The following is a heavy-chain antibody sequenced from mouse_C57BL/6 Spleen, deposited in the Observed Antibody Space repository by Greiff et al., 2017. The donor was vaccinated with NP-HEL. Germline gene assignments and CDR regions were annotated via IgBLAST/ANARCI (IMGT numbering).Heavy chain of an antibody. Sequence: EVQLQQSGPELVKPGASVKIPCKASGYTFTDYNMDWVKQSHGKSLEWIGDINPNNGGTIYNQKFKGKATLTVDKSSSTAYMELRSLTSEDTAVYYCARGIYYGYDDGSWFAYWGQGTLVTVSA. V-gene: IGHV1-18*01. CDR2: INPNNGGT. D-gene: IGHD2-2*01. J-gene: IGHJ3*01. CDR1: GYTFTDYN. CDR3: ARGIYYGYDDGSWFAY.